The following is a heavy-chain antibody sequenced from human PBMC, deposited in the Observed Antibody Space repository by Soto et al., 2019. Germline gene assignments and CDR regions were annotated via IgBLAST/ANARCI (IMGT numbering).Heavy chain of an antibody. J-gene: IGHJ4*02. CDR1: GVSFIGDY. CDR3: ARQGDSTMAIFYY. V-gene: IGHV4-34*01. CDR2: INGRGST. Sequence: SETLSLTCAVYGVSFIGDYWSWILQPPWKGLEWIGEINGRGSTKYNPSLKSRVTMSVDPSKNQFSLKLTSVTAADTAVYYCARQGDSTMAIFYYWGQGALVTVYS. D-gene: IGHD5-18*01.